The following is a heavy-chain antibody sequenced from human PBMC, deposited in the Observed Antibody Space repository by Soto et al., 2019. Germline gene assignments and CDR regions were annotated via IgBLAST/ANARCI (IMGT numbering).Heavy chain of an antibody. V-gene: IGHV3-23*01. D-gene: IGHD6-13*01. J-gene: IGHJ6*02. Sequence: PXGSLRLSCSASGFTFSSYCLSWVRQAPGKGLDWVSAISGSGGSTYYADSVKGRFTISRDNSKNTLYLQMNSLRAEDTAVYYCAKAGYSSSWYHDGMDVWGQGTTVTVSS. CDR3: AKAGYSSSWYHDGMDV. CDR2: ISGSGGST. CDR1: GFTFSSYC.